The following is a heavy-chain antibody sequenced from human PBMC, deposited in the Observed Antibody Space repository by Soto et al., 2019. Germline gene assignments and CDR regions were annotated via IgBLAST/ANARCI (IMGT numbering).Heavy chain of an antibody. CDR2: IYWDDDK. Sequence: GSGPTLVNPTQTLTLTCTFSGFSLSTSGVGVGWIRQPPGKALEWLALIYWDDDKRYSPSLKSRLTITKDTSKNQVVLTMTNTDPVDTATYCCADFTMVRGVHDYWGQGTLVTVSS. V-gene: IGHV2-5*02. J-gene: IGHJ4*02. CDR3: ADFTMVRGVHDY. CDR1: GFSLSTSGVG. D-gene: IGHD3-10*01.